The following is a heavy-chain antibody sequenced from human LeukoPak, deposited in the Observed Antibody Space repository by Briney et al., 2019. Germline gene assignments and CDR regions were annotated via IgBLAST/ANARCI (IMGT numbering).Heavy chain of an antibody. CDR2: MSYDGSNI. CDR3: AKWLPKGSTNWYGFDY. Sequence: PGRSLRLSCAASGFTFSDYAMHWVRQAPAKGQEWVAGMSYDGSNIYYADPVKGRVTISRDNSKNTLYLQLNSLRDDDTAVYYCAKWLPKGSTNWYGFDYWGQGTLVIVSS. CDR1: GFTFSDYA. J-gene: IGHJ4*02. V-gene: IGHV3-30*18. D-gene: IGHD6-13*01.